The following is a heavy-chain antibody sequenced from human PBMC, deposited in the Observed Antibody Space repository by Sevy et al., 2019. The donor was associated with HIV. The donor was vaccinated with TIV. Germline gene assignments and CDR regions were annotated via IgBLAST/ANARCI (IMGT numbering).Heavy chain of an antibody. J-gene: IGHJ4*02. V-gene: IGHV1-69*13. CDR3: ARGGGYCSGGSCVGYFDY. D-gene: IGHD2-15*01. CDR1: GGTFSSYA. CDR2: IIRIFGTA. Sequence: ASVKVSCKASGGTFSSYAISWVRQAPGQGLEWMGGIIRIFGTANYAQKFQGRVTITADESTSTAYMELSSLRSEDTAVYYCARGGGYCSGGSCVGYFDYWGQGTLVTVSS.